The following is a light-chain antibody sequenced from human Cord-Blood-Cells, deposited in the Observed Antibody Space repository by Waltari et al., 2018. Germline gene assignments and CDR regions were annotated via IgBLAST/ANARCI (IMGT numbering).Light chain of an antibody. CDR2: DVS. CDR3: SSYTSSSTRV. Sequence: QSALTQPASVSGSPGQSITISCTGTSSDVGGYNSVSWYQQHPGKAPKLMIYDVSNRPSEVSNRFSGSKSGNTASLTISGLQAEDEADYYCSSYTSSSTRVFGGGTKLTVL. V-gene: IGLV2-14*03. CDR1: SSDVGGYNS. J-gene: IGLJ3*02.